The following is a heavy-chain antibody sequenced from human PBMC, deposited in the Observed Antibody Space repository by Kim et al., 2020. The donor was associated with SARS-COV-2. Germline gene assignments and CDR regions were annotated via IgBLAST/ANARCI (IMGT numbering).Heavy chain of an antibody. D-gene: IGHD2-21*01. V-gene: IGHV5-51*01. CDR3: ARLPEADSPFDP. J-gene: IGHJ5*02. Sequence: RYSPSFQGQVTISADKSISTAYLQWSSLKASDTAMYYCARLPEADSPFDPWGQGTLVTVSS.